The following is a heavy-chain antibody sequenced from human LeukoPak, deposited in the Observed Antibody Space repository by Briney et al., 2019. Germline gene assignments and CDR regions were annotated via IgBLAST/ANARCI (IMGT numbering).Heavy chain of an antibody. CDR3: AKAQGEWSHFDY. Sequence: AASGFTVSSNYMSWVRQAPGKGLECVSVIYSGGSTYYADSVKGRFTISRDNSKNTLYLQMNSLRAEDTAVYYCAKAQGEWSHFDYWGQGTLVTVSS. CDR2: IYSGGST. V-gene: IGHV3-53*01. D-gene: IGHD3-16*01. CDR1: GFTVSSNY. J-gene: IGHJ4*02.